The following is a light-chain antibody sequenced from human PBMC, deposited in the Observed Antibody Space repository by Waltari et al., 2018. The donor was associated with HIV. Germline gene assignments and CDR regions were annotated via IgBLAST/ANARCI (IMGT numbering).Light chain of an antibody. Sequence: SYVLTQPPSVSVAPGQTARITGGGNNSRTKRVHWSQQKPGQAPVLVVFDDVDRPSGIPERFSGSNSGNMATLTISRVEAGDEADYYCQVWDSGSEPPVLFGGGTKLTVL. J-gene: IGLJ3*02. CDR1: NSRTKR. CDR3: QVWDSGSEPPVL. CDR2: DDV. V-gene: IGLV3-21*02.